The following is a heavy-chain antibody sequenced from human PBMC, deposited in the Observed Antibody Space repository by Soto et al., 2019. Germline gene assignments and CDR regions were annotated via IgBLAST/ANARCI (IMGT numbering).Heavy chain of an antibody. CDR3: ARGPYDYVWGSYRNTIDY. J-gene: IGHJ4*02. CDR2: INHSGST. V-gene: IGHV4-34*01. CDR1: GGSFSGYY. Sequence: SETLSLTCAVYGGSFSGYYWSWIRQPPGKGLEWIGEINHSGSTNYNPSLKSRVTIPVDTSKNQFSLKLSSVTAADTAVYYCARGPYDYVWGSYRNTIDYWGQGTLVTVSS. D-gene: IGHD3-16*02.